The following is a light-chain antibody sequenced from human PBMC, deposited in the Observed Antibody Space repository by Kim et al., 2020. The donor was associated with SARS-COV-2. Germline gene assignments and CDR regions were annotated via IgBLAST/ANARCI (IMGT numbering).Light chain of an antibody. Sequence: LGQTVKITCQGDSLRGYYASWFRQKSGQAPILVIYGDKNRPSGIPDRFFGSGSGNTASLTITGAQAEDEADYYCNSRDSSGNHVLFGGGTQLTVL. CDR1: SLRGYY. J-gene: IGLJ3*02. V-gene: IGLV3-19*01. CDR3: NSRDSSGNHVL. CDR2: GDK.